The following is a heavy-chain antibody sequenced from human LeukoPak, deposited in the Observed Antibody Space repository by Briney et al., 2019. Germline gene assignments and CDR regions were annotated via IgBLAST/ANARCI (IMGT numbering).Heavy chain of an antibody. CDR3: ARVRSSGYSSSWYFDY. J-gene: IGHJ4*02. CDR1: GFTFSSYA. Sequence: GGSLRLSCAASGFTFSSYAMNWVRQAPGKGLEWVAVISYDGSNKYYADSVKGRFTISRDNSKNTLYLQMNSLRAEDTAVYYCARVRSSGYSSSWYFDYWGRGTLVTVSS. D-gene: IGHD6-13*01. CDR2: ISYDGSNK. V-gene: IGHV3-30-3*01.